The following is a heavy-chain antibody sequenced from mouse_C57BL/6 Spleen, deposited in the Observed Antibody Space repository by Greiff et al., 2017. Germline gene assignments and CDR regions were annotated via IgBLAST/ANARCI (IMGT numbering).Heavy chain of an antibody. Sequence: EVNLVESGGGLVKPGGSLKLSCAASGFTFSSYTMSWVRQTPEKRLEWVATISGGGGNTYYPDSVKGRFTIFRDNAKNTLYLQMSSLRSEDTALYYCASFLVGVWGTGTTVTVSS. CDR3: ASFLVGV. CDR2: ISGGGGNT. V-gene: IGHV5-9*01. CDR1: GFTFSSYT. J-gene: IGHJ1*03.